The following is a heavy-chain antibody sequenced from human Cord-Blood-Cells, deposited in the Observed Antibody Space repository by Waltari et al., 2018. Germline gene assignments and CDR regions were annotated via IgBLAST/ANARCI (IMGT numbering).Heavy chain of an antibody. CDR2: INPNSGGT. CDR3: ARVSGAVVEYFQH. Sequence: QVQLVQSGAEVKKPGASVKVSCKASGYTFTGHYMHWLPQAPGQGLECKGWINPNSGGTNYAQKVQGRVTMTRDTSISTAYMELSRLRSDDTAVYYCARVSGAVVEYFQHWGQGTLVTVSS. D-gene: IGHD3-22*01. CDR1: GYTFTGHY. V-gene: IGHV1-2*02. J-gene: IGHJ1*01.